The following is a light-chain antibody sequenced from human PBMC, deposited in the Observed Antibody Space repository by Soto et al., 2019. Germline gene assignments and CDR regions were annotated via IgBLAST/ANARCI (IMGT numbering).Light chain of an antibody. CDR1: QDISNY. V-gene: IGKV1-33*01. Sequence: DIPMPQSPSSLSASVGDRVTITCQASQDISNYLNWYQQKPGKAPKLLIYDASNLETGVPSRFSGSGSCTDFTFTISSLQPEDIAAYYCQQYDNLPYTFGQGTKLEIK. CDR2: DAS. CDR3: QQYDNLPYT. J-gene: IGKJ2*01.